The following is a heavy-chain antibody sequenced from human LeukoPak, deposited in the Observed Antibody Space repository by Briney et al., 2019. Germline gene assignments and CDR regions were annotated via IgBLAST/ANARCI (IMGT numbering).Heavy chain of an antibody. Sequence: GGSLRLSCAASGFTFSSYSMNWVRQAPGKGLEWVSSISSSSSYIYYADSVKGRFTISRDNAKNSLYLQMNSLRAEDTAVYYCARAAGYCSSTSCHGDYWGQGTLVTVSS. CDR3: ARAAGYCSSTSCHGDY. J-gene: IGHJ4*02. CDR1: GFTFSSYS. V-gene: IGHV3-21*01. D-gene: IGHD2-2*01. CDR2: ISSSSSYI.